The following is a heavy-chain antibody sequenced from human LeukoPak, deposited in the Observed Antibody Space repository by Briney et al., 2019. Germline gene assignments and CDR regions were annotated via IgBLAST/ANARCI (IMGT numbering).Heavy chain of an antibody. V-gene: IGHV3-33*01. CDR3: ARDKGYYYDSSGYDY. D-gene: IGHD3-22*01. J-gene: IGHJ4*02. Sequence: GGSQRLSRAASGFTFSSYGTHWVRQAPGKGLEWVAVIWYDGSNKYYADSVKGRFTISRDNSKNTLYLQMNSLRAEDTAVYYCARDKGYYYDSSGYDYWGQGTLVTVSS. CDR1: GFTFSSYG. CDR2: IWYDGSNK.